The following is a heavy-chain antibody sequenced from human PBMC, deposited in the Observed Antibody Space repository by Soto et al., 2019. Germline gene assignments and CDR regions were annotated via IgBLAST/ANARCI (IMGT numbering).Heavy chain of an antibody. CDR1: GFTFSSYS. J-gene: IGHJ4*02. CDR3: AKYGSGSYYFDY. Sequence: EVQLVESGGGLVKPGGSLRLSCAASGFTFSSYSMNWVRQAPGKGLEWVSSISSSSSYIYYADSVKGRFTISRDNAKNSLYLQMNSLRAEDTDVYYCAKYGSGSYYFDYWGQGTLVTVSS. D-gene: IGHD3-10*01. V-gene: IGHV3-21*01. CDR2: ISSSSSYI.